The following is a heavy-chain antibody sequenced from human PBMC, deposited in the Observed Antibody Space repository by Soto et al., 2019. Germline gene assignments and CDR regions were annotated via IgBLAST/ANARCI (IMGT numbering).Heavy chain of an antibody. J-gene: IGHJ6*02. CDR2: ISAYNGNT. V-gene: IGHV1-18*01. CDR3: ARVMELLGHYYGMDV. Sequence: ASVEVSCKASGYTFTSYCISWVLQAPGQGLGWMGWISAYNGNTNYAQKLQGRVTMTTDTSTSTAYMELRSPRSDDTAVYYCARVMELLGHYYGMDVWGQGTTVTVSS. CDR1: GYTFTSYC. D-gene: IGHD3-10*01.